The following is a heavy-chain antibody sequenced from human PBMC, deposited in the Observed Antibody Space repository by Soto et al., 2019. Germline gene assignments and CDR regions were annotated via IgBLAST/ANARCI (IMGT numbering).Heavy chain of an antibody. J-gene: IGHJ4*02. V-gene: IGHV4-39*01. D-gene: IGHD6-6*01. CDR3: ARPKEQGSSLIGFDY. CDR1: GGSISSSSYY. Sequence: SETLSLTCSVSGGSISSSSYYWGWVRQPPGKGLEWIGSIYYSGSTYYNPSLKSRVSISVDTSKNQFSLKLSSVTAADTAVYYCARPKEQGSSLIGFDYWGQGTLVTVSS. CDR2: IYYSGST.